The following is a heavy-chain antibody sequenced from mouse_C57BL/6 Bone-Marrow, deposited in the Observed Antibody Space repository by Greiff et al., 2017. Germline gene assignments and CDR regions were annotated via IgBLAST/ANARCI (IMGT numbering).Heavy chain of an antibody. CDR3: ARGDYYGSSGVAY. CDR2: ISSGSSTI. CDR1: GFTFSDYG. D-gene: IGHD1-1*01. J-gene: IGHJ3*01. V-gene: IGHV5-17*01. Sequence: EVQLVESGGGLVKPGGSLKLSCAASGFTFSDYGMHWVRQAPEKGLEWVAYISSGSSTIYYADTVKGRFTISRDNAKNTLFLQMTSLRSEDTAMYYCARGDYYGSSGVAYWGQGTLVTVSA.